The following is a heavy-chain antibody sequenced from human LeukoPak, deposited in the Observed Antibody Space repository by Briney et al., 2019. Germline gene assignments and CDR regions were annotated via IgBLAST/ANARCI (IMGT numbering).Heavy chain of an antibody. Sequence: GGSLRLSCAGSGFTFGGYGMHWFRQTPGKGLEWVAVIAYDGSRAFYAGSVKGRFTIPRDNSKNTMSVQMDDLRAEDTAVYYCTRYNNDHFDYWGQGTLVTVSP. D-gene: IGHD1-14*01. V-gene: IGHV3-33*01. CDR2: IAYDGSRA. CDR1: GFTFGGYG. J-gene: IGHJ4*02. CDR3: TRYNNDHFDY.